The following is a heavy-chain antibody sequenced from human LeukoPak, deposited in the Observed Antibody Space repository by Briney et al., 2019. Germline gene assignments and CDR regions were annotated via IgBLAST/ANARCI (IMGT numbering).Heavy chain of an antibody. V-gene: IGHV3-7*01. CDR1: GFTFSSYW. CDR2: INQGGSEK. Sequence: GGSLRLSCAASGFTFSSYWMSWVRQAPEKGLEWVANINQGGSEKYYVDSVRGRFTISRDNAKNSLYLQMNSLRAEDTAVYYCAREGYSYGYSSWGQGTLVTVSS. CDR3: AREGYSYGYSS. J-gene: IGHJ4*02. D-gene: IGHD5-18*01.